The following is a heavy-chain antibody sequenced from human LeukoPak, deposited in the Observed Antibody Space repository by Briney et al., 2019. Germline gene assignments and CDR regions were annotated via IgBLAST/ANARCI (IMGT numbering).Heavy chain of an antibody. V-gene: IGHV1-2*02. CDR3: ARAPVLLGTNWFDP. Sequence: ASVKVSCKASGYTFTGYYMHWVRQAPGQGLEWMGWINPNSGGTNYAQKFQGRVTMTRDTSISTAYMELSWLRSDDTAVYYCARAPVLLGTNWFDPWGQGTLVTVSS. J-gene: IGHJ5*02. CDR1: GYTFTGYY. CDR2: INPNSGGT. D-gene: IGHD1-7*01.